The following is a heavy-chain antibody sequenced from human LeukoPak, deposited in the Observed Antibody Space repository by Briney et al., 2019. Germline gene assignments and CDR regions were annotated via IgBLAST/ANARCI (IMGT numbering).Heavy chain of an antibody. CDR2: IGIAGDT. Sequence: HPGGSPRLSCAASGFTFNTYDMHWVRHPTGKGLEWVSAIGIAGDTYYPDSVKGRFTISRDNAKNSLYLQLNSLRAGDMAVYYCARGYCSNTRCSEGFYFDYWGQGALVTVSS. J-gene: IGHJ4*02. V-gene: IGHV3-13*01. D-gene: IGHD2-2*01. CDR1: GFTFNTYD. CDR3: ARGYCSNTRCSEGFYFDY.